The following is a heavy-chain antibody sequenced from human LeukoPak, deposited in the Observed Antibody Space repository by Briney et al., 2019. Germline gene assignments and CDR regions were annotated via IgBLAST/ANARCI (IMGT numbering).Heavy chain of an antibody. J-gene: IGHJ4*02. CDR2: IKQDGSEK. Sequence: GGSLRLSCAVSGFTFSSFWMSWVRQAPGKGLEWVANIKQDGSEKYYVDSVKGRFTISRDDAKNSLYLQMNSLRAEDTAVYYCARELLGPVDYWGQGTLVTVSS. V-gene: IGHV3-7*01. CDR3: ARELLGPVDY. D-gene: IGHD2/OR15-2a*01. CDR1: GFTFSSFW.